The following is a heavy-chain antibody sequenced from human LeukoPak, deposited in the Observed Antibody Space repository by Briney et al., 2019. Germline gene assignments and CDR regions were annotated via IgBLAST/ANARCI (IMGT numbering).Heavy chain of an antibody. CDR3: AGSDYGDYEGLFDY. CDR2: ILPIVNTA. J-gene: IGHJ4*02. CDR1: GGSFSSYA. D-gene: IGHD4-17*01. Sequence: SVKVSCKASGGSFSSYAISWVRQAPGQGLEWMGGILPIVNTADYAQKFQGRVTITADESTSTAYMDLSSLRSEDTAVYYCAGSDYGDYEGLFDYWGQGTLVTVSS. V-gene: IGHV1-69*13.